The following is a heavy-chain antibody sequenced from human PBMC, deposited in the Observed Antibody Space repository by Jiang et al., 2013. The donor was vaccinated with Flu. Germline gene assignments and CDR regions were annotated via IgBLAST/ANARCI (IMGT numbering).Heavy chain of an antibody. J-gene: IGHJ4*02. D-gene: IGHD3-22*01. CDR2: IYWHDEI. Sequence: PTQTLTLTCTFSGFSLSTSEEAVGWIRQPPGKALEWLALIYWHDEIHYSPSLESRLTITKDTSKNQVVLTMTNMDPVDTATYYCAHSFWHESGSYSGIRFDYWGQGTLVTVSS. CDR1: GFSLSTSEEA. V-gene: IGHV2-5*01. CDR3: AHSFWHESGSYSGIRFDY.